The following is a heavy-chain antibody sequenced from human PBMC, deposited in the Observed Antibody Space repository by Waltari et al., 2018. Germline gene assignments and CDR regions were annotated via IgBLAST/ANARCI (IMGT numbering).Heavy chain of an antibody. Sequence: EGQLVESGGGLVQPGGSLKLSCAASGFAFSSFWMHWVRQVPGQGLVWGSRMKSDGSDTSDADSVRGLFTVSRDNAKNMVYLQMKSLRAEDTAIYYCTRDSPSWIWGQGTMVSVSS. CDR2: MKSDGSDT. J-gene: IGHJ3*02. V-gene: IGHV3-74*01. CDR1: GFAFSSFW. CDR3: TRDSPSWI.